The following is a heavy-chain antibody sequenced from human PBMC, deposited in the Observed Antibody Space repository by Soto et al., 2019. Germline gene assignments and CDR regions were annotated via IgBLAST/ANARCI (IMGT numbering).Heavy chain of an antibody. J-gene: IGHJ4*02. Sequence: GVSVEIACTASGYTFTNLVISGVRQAPGQGLEWMGWISAYNGNTNYAQKFQGRVTMTTDTSTSTAYMEVRSLRFDDTATYYCAHRLGSSWYDFDYWGQGTLVSVFS. D-gene: IGHD6-13*01. V-gene: IGHV1-18*01. CDR1: GYTFTNLV. CDR2: ISAYNGNT. CDR3: AHRLGSSWYDFDY.